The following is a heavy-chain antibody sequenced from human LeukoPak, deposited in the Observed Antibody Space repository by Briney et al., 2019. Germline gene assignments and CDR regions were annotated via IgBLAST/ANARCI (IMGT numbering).Heavy chain of an antibody. V-gene: IGHV4-34*01. CDR1: GGSFSGYY. CDR2: INHSGST. D-gene: IGHD3-10*01. Sequence: SETLSLTCAVYGGSFSGYYWSWIRQPPGKGLEWIGEINHSGSTNYNPSLKSRVTISVDTSKNQFSLKLSSVTAADTAVYYCAISQGLLWFGGKYSIWGQGTLVTVSS. J-gene: IGHJ4*02. CDR3: AISQGLLWFGGKYSI.